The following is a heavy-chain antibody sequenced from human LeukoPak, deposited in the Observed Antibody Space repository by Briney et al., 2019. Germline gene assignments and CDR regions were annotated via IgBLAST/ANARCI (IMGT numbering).Heavy chain of an antibody. CDR3: AKLPNYYGSGSYGY. D-gene: IGHD3-10*01. V-gene: IGHV3-9*01. Sequence: GGSLRLSCAASGFTFDDYAMHWVRQAPGKGLEWVSGISWNSGSIGYADSVKGRFTISRDNAKNSLYLQMNSLRAEDTALYYCAKLPNYYGSGSYGYWGQGTLVTVSS. CDR1: GFTFDDYA. CDR2: ISWNSGSI. J-gene: IGHJ4*02.